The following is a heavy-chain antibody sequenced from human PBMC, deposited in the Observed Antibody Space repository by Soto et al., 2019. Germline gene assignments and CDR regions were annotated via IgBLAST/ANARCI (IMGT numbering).Heavy chain of an antibody. Sequence: GGSVRLSCAASEFSFDDYAMSWVRHAPGKGLEWVSSITYTGVSTYYVDSVKGRFTISRDNSKSTLYLQMNSLRAEDTAVYYCANGRYYYDSSAYFAYWGQGTLGTVSS. D-gene: IGHD3-22*01. J-gene: IGHJ4*02. CDR2: ITYTGVST. V-gene: IGHV3-23*01. CDR3: ANGRYYYDSSAYFAY. CDR1: EFSFDDYA.